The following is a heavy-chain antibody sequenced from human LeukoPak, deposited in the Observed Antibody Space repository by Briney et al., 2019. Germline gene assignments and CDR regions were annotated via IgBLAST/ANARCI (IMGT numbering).Heavy chain of an antibody. CDR1: GYTFTTYY. Sequence: GASVKVSCKASGYTFTTYYMHWVRQAPGQGLEWMGRIIPILGIANYAQKLQGRVTMTTDTSTSTAYMELRSLRSDDTAVYYCARDLHGQLLPSFDYWGQGTLVTVSS. D-gene: IGHD3-10*01. V-gene: IGHV1-18*04. CDR2: IIPILGIA. J-gene: IGHJ4*02. CDR3: ARDLHGQLLPSFDY.